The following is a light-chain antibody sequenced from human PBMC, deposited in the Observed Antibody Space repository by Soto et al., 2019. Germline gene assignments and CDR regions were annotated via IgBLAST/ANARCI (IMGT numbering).Light chain of an antibody. V-gene: IGLV2-23*01. CDR2: EGS. Sequence: QSALTQPASVSGSPGQSITISCTGTSSDVGSYKFVSWYQQYPGKAPKLMIYEGSKRPSGVSDRFSGSKSGNTASLTISGLQAEDEADYYCCAYAGSNTLVFGGGTKVTVL. CDR3: CAYAGSNTLV. J-gene: IGLJ2*01. CDR1: SSDVGSYKF.